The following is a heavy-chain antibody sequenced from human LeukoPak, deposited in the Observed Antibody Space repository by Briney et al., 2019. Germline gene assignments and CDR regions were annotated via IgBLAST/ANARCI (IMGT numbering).Heavy chain of an antibody. CDR3: SISSGWYRVDY. CDR1: GGTFSSYA. V-gene: IGHV1-69*01. J-gene: IGHJ4*02. Sequence: SVKVSCKASGGTFSSYAISWVRQAPGQGLEWMGGIIPIFGTTNYAQKFQGRVTITADESTSTAYMELSSLRSEDTAVYYCSISSGWYRVDYWGQGTLVTDSS. D-gene: IGHD6-19*01. CDR2: IIPIFGTT.